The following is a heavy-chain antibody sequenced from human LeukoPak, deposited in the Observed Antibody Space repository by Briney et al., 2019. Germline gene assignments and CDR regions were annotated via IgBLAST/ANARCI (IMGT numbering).Heavy chain of an antibody. Sequence: GGPLRLSCAASGFTFSSYGMHWVRQAPGKGLEWVAFIRYDGSNKYYADSVKGRFTISRDNSKNTLYLQMNSLRAEDTAVYYCAKDQAGYDPPPYYFDYWGQGTLVTVSS. CDR2: IRYDGSNK. CDR1: GFTFSSYG. CDR3: AKDQAGYDPPPYYFDY. D-gene: IGHD2-2*01. J-gene: IGHJ4*02. V-gene: IGHV3-30*02.